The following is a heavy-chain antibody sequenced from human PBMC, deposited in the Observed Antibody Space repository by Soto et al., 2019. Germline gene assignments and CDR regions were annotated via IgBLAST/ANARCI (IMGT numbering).Heavy chain of an antibody. CDR2: IYWYDDK. D-gene: IGHD6-19*01. Sequence: QITLKESGPTLVKPTQTLTLTCTFSGFSFSTSAVGVGWIRQPPGKALEWLALIYWYDDKGYSPSLKSRLTITKDTSRNQVVVTMTSIDPMDTATYCCEYVYWAAAGTRYYFDYWGQGTLVTVSS. V-gene: IGHV2-5*01. CDR3: EYVYWAAAGTRYYFDY. CDR1: GFSFSTSAVG. J-gene: IGHJ4*02.